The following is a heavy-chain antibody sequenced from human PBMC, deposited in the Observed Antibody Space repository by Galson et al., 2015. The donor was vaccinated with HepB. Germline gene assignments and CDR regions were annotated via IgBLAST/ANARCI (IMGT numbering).Heavy chain of an antibody. Sequence: SLRLSCAASGFTFSSYGMHWVRQAPGKGLEWVAVISYDGSNKYYADSVKGRFTISRDNSKNTLYLQMNSLRAEDTAVYYCAKGYDFWSGYSIGVYYYGMDVWGQGTTVTVSS. J-gene: IGHJ6*02. CDR3: AKGYDFWSGYSIGVYYYGMDV. CDR2: ISYDGSNK. D-gene: IGHD3-3*01. CDR1: GFTFSSYG. V-gene: IGHV3-30*18.